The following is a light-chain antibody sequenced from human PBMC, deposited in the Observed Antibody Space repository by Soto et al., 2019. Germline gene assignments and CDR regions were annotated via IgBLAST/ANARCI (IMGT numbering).Light chain of an antibody. J-gene: IGKJ2*01. V-gene: IGKV3-15*01. CDR2: GAS. Sequence: EIVMTQSPGTLSVSPGERATLSCRASQSISSNLAWYQQKPGRAPRLLIYGASTRATGIPARFSGGGSGTEFTLTISSLQSVDVAVDYCQQYNNWPMYTFGQGTKLEIK. CDR1: QSISSN. CDR3: QQYNNWPMYT.